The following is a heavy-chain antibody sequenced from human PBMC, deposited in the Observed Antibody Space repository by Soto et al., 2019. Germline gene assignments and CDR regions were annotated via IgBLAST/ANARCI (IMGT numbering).Heavy chain of an antibody. CDR3: ARDIFGVNILLDY. V-gene: IGHV1-18*01. Sequence: ASVKVSCKASGDTLTNYGISWVRQAPGQGLEWMGRMSTYNGNTNYAQKFQGRVTMTTDTSATTCYMELRSLTSDDTAVYYCARDIFGVNILLDYWGQGALVTVSS. CDR1: GDTLTNYG. D-gene: IGHD3-3*01. J-gene: IGHJ4*02. CDR2: MSTYNGNT.